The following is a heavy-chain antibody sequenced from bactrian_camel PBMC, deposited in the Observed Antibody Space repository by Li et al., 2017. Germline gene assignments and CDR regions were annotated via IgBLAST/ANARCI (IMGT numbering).Heavy chain of an antibody. J-gene: IGHJ4*01. D-gene: IGHD1*01. CDR3: VALAWGFNY. Sequence: QLVESGGGSVQAGGSLRLSCQVSDYFQRAYCMSWVRQAPGKGLEWVSSVYSDGSKTYVPDSVRGRFTISRANTMNTAYLQMDSLKSEDTAQYYCVALAWGFNYWGQGTQVTVS. CDR1: DYFQRAYC. V-gene: IGHV3S6*01. CDR2: VYSDGSKT.